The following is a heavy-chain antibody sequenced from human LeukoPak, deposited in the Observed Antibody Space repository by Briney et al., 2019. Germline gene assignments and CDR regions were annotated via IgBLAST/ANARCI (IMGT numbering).Heavy chain of an antibody. Sequence: QPGGSLRLSCAASGFTFNTYYMRWIRQAPGKGLEWVAGIKQDGSENYYMDSVKGRFTISRDNSRNSLYLQMNSLRAEDTAVYFCARERYCTSATCYVGVPFDSWGQGTLVTVSS. V-gene: IGHV3-7*01. J-gene: IGHJ4*02. CDR2: IKQDGSEN. CDR3: ARERYCTSATCYVGVPFDS. D-gene: IGHD2-2*01. CDR1: GFTFNTYY.